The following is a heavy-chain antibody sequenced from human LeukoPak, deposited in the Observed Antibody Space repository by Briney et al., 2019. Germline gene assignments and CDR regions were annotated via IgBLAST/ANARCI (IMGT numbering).Heavy chain of an antibody. CDR1: GGSISSYY. J-gene: IGHJ4*02. CDR2: IYYSGST. CDR3: ARGPAWYFNY. V-gene: IGHV4-59*01. Sequence: SETLSLICTVSGGSISSYYWSWIRQPPGKGLQWIGYIYYSGSTNYNPSLMSRATISEDTSKNQVSLKLSSVTAADTAIYYCARGPAWYFNYWGQGALVTVSS. D-gene: IGHD3-10*01.